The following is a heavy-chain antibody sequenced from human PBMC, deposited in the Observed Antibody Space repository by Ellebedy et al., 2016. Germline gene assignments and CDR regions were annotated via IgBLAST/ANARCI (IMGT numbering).Heavy chain of an antibody. J-gene: IGHJ2*01. Sequence: GESLKISCAASGFIFSNYWMSWVRQAPGKGLEWVANINEDGGEKSYVDSVKGRFTISRDNANNALFLQVNSLRADDTALYYCARRGYFDLWGRGTLVAVSS. CDR1: GFIFSNYW. CDR3: ARRGYFDL. CDR2: INEDGGEK. V-gene: IGHV3-7*01.